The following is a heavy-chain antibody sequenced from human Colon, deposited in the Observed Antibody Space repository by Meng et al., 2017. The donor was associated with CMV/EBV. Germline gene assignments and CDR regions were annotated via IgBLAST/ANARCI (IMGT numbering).Heavy chain of an antibody. CDR1: GFTFSSYW. Sequence: GGSLRLSCAASGFTFSSYWMSWVRQAPGKGLEWVSSITSSSETIYYADSVKGRFTILRDNAKNSLHLQMNSLRADDTAVYYCARDLQLSTWGQGTLVTVSS. CDR3: ARDLQLST. V-gene: IGHV3-48*04. CDR2: ITSSSETI. D-gene: IGHD2-2*01. J-gene: IGHJ5*02.